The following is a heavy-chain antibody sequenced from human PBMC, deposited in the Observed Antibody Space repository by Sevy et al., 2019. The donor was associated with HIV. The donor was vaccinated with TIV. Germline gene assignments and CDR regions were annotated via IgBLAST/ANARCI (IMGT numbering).Heavy chain of an antibody. CDR3: ANAYSGSYSHSYLYALDV. CDR2: ISHDGINE. CDR1: GFTFDDYW. D-gene: IGHD1-26*01. J-gene: IGHJ6*02. V-gene: IGHV3-30*18. Sequence: GGSLRLSCAASGFTFDDYWMQWVRQAPGQGLEWVALISHDGINEYYADSVKGRFTISRDNSKNTVYLEMNSLRNEDTAIYFCANAYSGSYSHSYLYALDVWGQGTTVTVSS.